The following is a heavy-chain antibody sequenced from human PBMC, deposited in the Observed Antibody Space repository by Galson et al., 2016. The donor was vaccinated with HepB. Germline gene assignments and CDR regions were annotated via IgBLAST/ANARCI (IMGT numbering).Heavy chain of an antibody. CDR1: GFTFNTYW. CDR2: IKKDGSEK. Sequence: SLRLSCAASGFTFNTYWMTWVRQAPGKGLGWVANIKKDGSEKNYVDSVKGRFTVSRDNAKNCLYLQMNSLRAEDTAVYYCAALDHGEDVWGQGTTVAVSS. D-gene: IGHD1-1*01. J-gene: IGHJ6*02. V-gene: IGHV3-7*01. CDR3: AALDHGEDV.